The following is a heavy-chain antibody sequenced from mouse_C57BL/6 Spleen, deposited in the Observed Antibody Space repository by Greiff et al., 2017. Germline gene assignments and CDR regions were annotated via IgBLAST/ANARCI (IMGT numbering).Heavy chain of an antibody. J-gene: IGHJ2*01. CDR2: IYPGDGDT. CDR1: GYAFSSSW. Sequence: QVQLQQSGPELVKPGASVKISCKASGYAFSSSWMNWVKQRPGKGLEWIGRIYPGDGDTNYNGTFKGKATLTADKSSSTAYMQLSSLTSEDSAVXFCASYYDYDYFDYWGQGTTLTVSS. V-gene: IGHV1-82*01. D-gene: IGHD2-4*01. CDR3: ASYYDYDYFDY.